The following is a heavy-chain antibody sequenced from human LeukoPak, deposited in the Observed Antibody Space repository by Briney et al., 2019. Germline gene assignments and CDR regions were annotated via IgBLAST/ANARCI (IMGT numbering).Heavy chain of an antibody. CDR2: INPSGGST. J-gene: IGHJ5*02. CDR3: AGAPNYYGSGRSWFDP. V-gene: IGHV1-46*01. D-gene: IGHD3-10*01. CDR1: GGTFSSYA. Sequence: ASVKVSCKASGGTFSSYAISWVRQAPGQGLECMGIINPSGGSTSYAQKFQGRVTMTRDMSTSTVYMELSSLRSEDTAVYYCAGAPNYYGSGRSWFDPWGQGTLVTVSS.